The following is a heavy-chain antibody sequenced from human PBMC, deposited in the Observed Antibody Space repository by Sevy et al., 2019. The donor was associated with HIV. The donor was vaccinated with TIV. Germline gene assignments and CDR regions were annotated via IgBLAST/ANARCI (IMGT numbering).Heavy chain of an antibody. CDR1: GFTFSDYD. Sequence: GGSLRLSCAASGFTFSDYDMHWVRQAPGKGLEWVAVMSHGGNDKNHADSVKVRFTISRDNFKNTLYLKMNILSVEDTAVYFCAGLFSCGGDCYYLDYWGQGAPVTVSS. CDR2: MSHGGNDK. D-gene: IGHD2-21*02. J-gene: IGHJ4*02. CDR3: AGLFSCGGDCYYLDY. V-gene: IGHV3-30*04.